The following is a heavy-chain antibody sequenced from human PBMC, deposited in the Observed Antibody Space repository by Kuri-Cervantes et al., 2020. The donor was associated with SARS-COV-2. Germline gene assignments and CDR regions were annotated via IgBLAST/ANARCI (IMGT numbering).Heavy chain of an antibody. D-gene: IGHD3-3*01. CDR1: GFTFSSYW. CDR2: INSDVGSA. J-gene: IGHJ4*02. V-gene: IGHV3-74*01. CDR3: ARDRYDFLSGYYAGLDY. Sequence: GESLKISCAASGFTFSSYWMHWVRQAPGKGLVWVSRINSDVGSASYADSVKGRFTISRDNAKNTLYLQMNSLRAEDTAVYYCARDRYDFLSGYYAGLDYWGQGTLVTVSS.